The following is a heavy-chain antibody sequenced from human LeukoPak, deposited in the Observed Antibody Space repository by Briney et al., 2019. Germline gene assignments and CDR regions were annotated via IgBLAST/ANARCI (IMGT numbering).Heavy chain of an antibody. CDR3: ARSGLRTLPLYGMDV. D-gene: IGHD1-26*01. Sequence: GGSLRLSCAASGFTFSSYGMHWVRQAPGKGLEWVAVIWYDGSNKYYADSVKGRFTISRDNSKNTLYLQMNSLRAEDTAVYYCARSGLRTLPLYGMDVWGQGTTVTVSS. CDR2: IWYDGSNK. J-gene: IGHJ6*02. CDR1: GFTFSSYG. V-gene: IGHV3-33*01.